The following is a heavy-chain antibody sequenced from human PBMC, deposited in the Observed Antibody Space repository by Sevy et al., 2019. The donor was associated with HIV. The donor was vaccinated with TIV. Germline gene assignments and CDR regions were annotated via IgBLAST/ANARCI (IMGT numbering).Heavy chain of an antibody. J-gene: IGHJ6*02. Sequence: GGSLRLSCAASGFTFSNFWMSWVRQAPGKGLEWVANIKRDGSEKYYMASVKGRFTISRDNAKKSMYLQMNSLRAEDTVIYFCARDCSSTSCLWGLDVWGQGTTVTVSS. CDR3: ARDCSSTSCLWGLDV. D-gene: IGHD2-2*01. CDR2: IKRDGSEK. V-gene: IGHV3-7*03. CDR1: GFTFSNFW.